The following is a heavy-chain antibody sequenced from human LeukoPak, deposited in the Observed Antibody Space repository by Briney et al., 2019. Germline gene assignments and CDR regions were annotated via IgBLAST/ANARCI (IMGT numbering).Heavy chain of an antibody. Sequence: GGSLRLFCAASGFTFRNYSMNWVRQAPGQGLEWVSSISSSGTYIYYAASVKGRFTISRDNANNSLYLQMNSLRAEDTAVYYCARDQDYGGDFDYWGQGTLVTVSS. V-gene: IGHV3-21*01. J-gene: IGHJ4*02. CDR1: GFTFRNYS. CDR3: ARDQDYGGDFDY. D-gene: IGHD4-17*01. CDR2: ISSSGTYI.